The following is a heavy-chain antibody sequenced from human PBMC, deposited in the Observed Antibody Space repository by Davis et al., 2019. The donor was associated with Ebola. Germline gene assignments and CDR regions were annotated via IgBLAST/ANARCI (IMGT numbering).Heavy chain of an antibody. CDR3: VRTTYGAPEY. CDR1: GFTFSSYW. J-gene: IGHJ4*02. D-gene: IGHD4-17*01. CDR2: IKQDGSDK. V-gene: IGHV3-7*01. Sequence: ESLKISCAASGFTFSSYWMSWVRQAPGKGLEWVANIKQDGSDKFYVDSVRGRFTISKDNAKNSLYLQMNSLTAEDTAVYYCVRTTYGAPEYWGQGTLVTVSS.